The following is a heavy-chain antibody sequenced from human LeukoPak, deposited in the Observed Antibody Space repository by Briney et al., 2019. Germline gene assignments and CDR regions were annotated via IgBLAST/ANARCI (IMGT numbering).Heavy chain of an antibody. Sequence: GASVKVSCKASGYTFTSYGISWVRQAPGQGLEWMGWMNPNSGNTGYAQKFQGRVTMTRNTSISTAYMELSSLRSEDTAVYYCARFPRDGYNSDAFDIWGQGTMVTVSS. CDR3: ARFPRDGYNSDAFDI. J-gene: IGHJ3*02. V-gene: IGHV1-8*02. D-gene: IGHD5-24*01. CDR1: GYTFTSYG. CDR2: MNPNSGNT.